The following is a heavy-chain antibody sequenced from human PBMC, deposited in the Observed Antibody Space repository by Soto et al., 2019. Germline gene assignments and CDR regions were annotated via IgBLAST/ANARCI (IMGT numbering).Heavy chain of an antibody. Sequence: ASVKVSCKASGGTFSSYAISWVRQAPGQGLEWMGGIIPIFGTANYAQKFQGRVTITADESTSTAYMELSSLRSEDTAVYYCASCALSSSWYYYYGMDVWGQGTTVTVSS. V-gene: IGHV1-69*13. CDR1: GGTFSSYA. CDR2: IIPIFGTA. CDR3: ASCALSSSWYYYYGMDV. D-gene: IGHD6-13*01. J-gene: IGHJ6*02.